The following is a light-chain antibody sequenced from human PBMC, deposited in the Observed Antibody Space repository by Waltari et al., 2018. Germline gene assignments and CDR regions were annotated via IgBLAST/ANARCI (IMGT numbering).Light chain of an antibody. V-gene: IGKV3-15*01. J-gene: IGKJ2*01. Sequence: EIVITQSPATLSVSPGERATLSCRASQSVSSNLAWYQQKPGQAPRPRIDGASTRATGIPARFSGSGSGTEFTLTISSLQSEDFAVYYCQQYNNWLYTFGQGTKLEIK. CDR3: QQYNNWLYT. CDR2: GAS. CDR1: QSVSSN.